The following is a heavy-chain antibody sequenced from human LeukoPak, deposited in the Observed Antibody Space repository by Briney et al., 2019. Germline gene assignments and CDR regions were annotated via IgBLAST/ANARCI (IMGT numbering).Heavy chain of an antibody. CDR2: INTNTGNP. CDR1: GCTFTSYA. J-gene: IGHJ6*03. Sequence: GASVKASCKASGCTFTSYAMNWVRQAPGQGLEWMGWINTNTGNPTYAQGFTGRFVFSLDTSVSTAYLQISSLKAEDTAVYYCARALAVGGSYYYYMDVWGKGTTVTVSS. V-gene: IGHV7-4-1*02. D-gene: IGHD6-19*01. CDR3: ARALAVGGSYYYYMDV.